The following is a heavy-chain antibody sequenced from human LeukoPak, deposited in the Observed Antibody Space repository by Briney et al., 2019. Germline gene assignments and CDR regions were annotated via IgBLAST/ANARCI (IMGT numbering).Heavy chain of an antibody. CDR2: IYYSGST. V-gene: IGHV4-59*01. Sequence: PSETLSLTCTVSGGSISSYYWSWIRQPPGKGLEWLGYIYYSGSTNYNASLKSRVTISVDTSKNQFPLKLSSVTAADTAVYYCARVFDSSGGYDYWGQGTLVTVSS. D-gene: IGHD3-22*01. CDR3: ARVFDSSGGYDY. J-gene: IGHJ4*02. CDR1: GGSISSYY.